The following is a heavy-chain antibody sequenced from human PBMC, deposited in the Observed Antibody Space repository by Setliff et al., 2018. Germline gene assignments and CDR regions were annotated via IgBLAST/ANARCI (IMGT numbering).Heavy chain of an antibody. J-gene: IGHJ6*02. CDR1: GGSISSGSYY. Sequence: SETLSLTCAVSGGSISSGSYYWSWIRQPAGKGLEWVGRLHTSGSTNYNPSLKSRVTISADTSKNVLSLRLTSVTAADTAVYYCAKEYVVISCVRNSHQHYGMDVWGQGTAVTVSS. CDR2: LHTSGST. V-gene: IGHV4-61*02. CDR3: AKEYVVISCVRNSHQHYGMDV. D-gene: IGHD2-21*01.